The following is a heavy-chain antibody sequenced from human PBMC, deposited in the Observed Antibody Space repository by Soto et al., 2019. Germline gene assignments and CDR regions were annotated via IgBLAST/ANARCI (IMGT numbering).Heavy chain of an antibody. CDR3: ARSIWGSSGWPQLALDY. CDR1: GYAFTSYY. Sequence: GASVKVSCKASGYAFTSYYMHWVRQAPGQGLEWMGIINTSGGSTSYAQKFQGRVTMTRDTSTSTVYMELSSLRSEDTAVYYCARSIWGSSGWPQLALDYWGQGTLVTVSS. J-gene: IGHJ4*02. D-gene: IGHD6-19*01. CDR2: INTSGGST. V-gene: IGHV1-46*03.